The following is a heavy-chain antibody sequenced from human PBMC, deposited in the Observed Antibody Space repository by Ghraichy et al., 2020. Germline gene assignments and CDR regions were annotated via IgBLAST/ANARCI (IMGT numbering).Heavy chain of an antibody. Sequence: ASVKVSCKASGYTLSNYGFTWVRQAPGQGLEWLGWISGYNGNAQYTQKLQGRVTMTSDTSTSTGYMELRSLRYDNTAVYYCARSLGRKYFGYSYPFDLWGQGTLVTVSS. D-gene: IGHD1-1*01. J-gene: IGHJ5*02. CDR3: ARSLGRKYFGYSYPFDL. V-gene: IGHV1-18*01. CDR2: ISGYNGNA. CDR1: GYTLSNYG.